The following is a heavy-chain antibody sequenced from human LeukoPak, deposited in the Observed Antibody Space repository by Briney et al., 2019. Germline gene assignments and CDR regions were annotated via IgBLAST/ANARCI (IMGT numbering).Heavy chain of an antibody. CDR1: GFTFTSSA. Sequence: SVKVSCKASGFTFTSSAVQWVRQARGQRLEWIGWIVVGSGNTNYAQKFQERVTITRDMSTSTAYMELSSLRTEDTAVYYCAARHNWNDANYWGQGTLVTVSS. D-gene: IGHD1-1*01. CDR2: IVVGSGNT. J-gene: IGHJ4*02. CDR3: AARHNWNDANY. V-gene: IGHV1-58*01.